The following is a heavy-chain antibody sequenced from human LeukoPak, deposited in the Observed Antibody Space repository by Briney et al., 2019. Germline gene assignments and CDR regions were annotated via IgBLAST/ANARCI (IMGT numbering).Heavy chain of an antibody. Sequence: PSQTLSLTCTVSGDSISSGDYYWSWIRQPPGKGLEWIGYIYYSGSTYYNPCRKSQFTISVDRTKNKFAQKLRSVTAADTAVYYCARDARGMIVVVPAAAPHYGMDVWGKGTTVTVSS. CDR2: IYYSGST. CDR3: ARDARGMIVVVPAAAPHYGMDV. CDR1: GDSISSGDYY. V-gene: IGHV4-30-4*01. D-gene: IGHD2-2*01. J-gene: IGHJ6*04.